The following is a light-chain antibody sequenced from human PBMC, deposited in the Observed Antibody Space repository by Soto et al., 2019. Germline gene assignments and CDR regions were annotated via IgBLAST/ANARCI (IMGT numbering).Light chain of an antibody. CDR1: QSVTSTY. V-gene: IGKV3-20*01. J-gene: IGKJ1*01. CDR3: QQFGCSPWT. Sequence: DIVLTQSPGTLSLSPGERATLSCRASQSVTSTYLAWSQQKPCQAPRLLLYGASSMATGIPDRFSGSGSGTDFTLTLSRLETADFAVYYCQQFGCSPWTFGHGTKVEIK. CDR2: GAS.